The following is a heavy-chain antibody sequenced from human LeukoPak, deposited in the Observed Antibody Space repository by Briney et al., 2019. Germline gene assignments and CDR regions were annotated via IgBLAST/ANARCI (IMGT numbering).Heavy chain of an antibody. CDR1: GFTFSTYA. CDR2: ISGSGDST. J-gene: IGHJ6*03. Sequence: GGSLRLSCAASGFTFSTYAMSWVRQAPGKGLEWVSGISGSGDSTYYADSVKGRFTISRDNSKNTLYLQMNSLRAEDTAVYYCAKDPEYCSSTSCYGPYYYYMDVWGKGTTVTVSS. D-gene: IGHD2-2*01. V-gene: IGHV3-23*01. CDR3: AKDPEYCSSTSCYGPYYYYMDV.